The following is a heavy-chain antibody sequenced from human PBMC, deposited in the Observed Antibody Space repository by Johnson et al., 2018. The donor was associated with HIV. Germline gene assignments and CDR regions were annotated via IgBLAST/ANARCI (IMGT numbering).Heavy chain of an antibody. D-gene: IGHD6-13*01. CDR3: AKSIAAAGTNAFDI. CDR2: IHSGGST. V-gene: IGHV3-20*04. CDR1: GFNFDDYG. Sequence: VQLVESGGGVVRPGGSLRLSCAPSGFNFDDYGMSWVRQAPGKGLEWVSGIHSGGSTYYADSVKGRFTISRDNSKNTLYLQMNSLRAEDTAVYYCAKSIAAAGTNAFDIWGQGTMVTVSS. J-gene: IGHJ3*02.